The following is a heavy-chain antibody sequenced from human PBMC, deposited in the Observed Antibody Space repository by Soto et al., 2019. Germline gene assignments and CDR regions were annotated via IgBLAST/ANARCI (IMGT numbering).Heavy chain of an antibody. CDR3: VTDRLV. Sequence: EVQLVESGGGLVKPGGSLRLSCAASGFPFTNAWLNWVRQAPGKGLESIGRIKSKTDGGTTDYTAPVKGRFIISRDDSKNTLFLQMSSLQIEDTAVYYCVTDRLVWGQGTLVTVFS. D-gene: IGHD2-2*01. CDR1: GFPFTNAW. CDR2: IKSKTDGGTT. J-gene: IGHJ4*02. V-gene: IGHV3-15*01.